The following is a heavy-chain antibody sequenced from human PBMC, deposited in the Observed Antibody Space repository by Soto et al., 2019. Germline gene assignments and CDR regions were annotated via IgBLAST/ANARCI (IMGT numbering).Heavy chain of an antibody. CDR1: GFTFDDYA. V-gene: IGHV3-9*01. CDR2: ISWNSGSI. CDR3: AKDSEYSSSIHFDY. J-gene: IGHJ4*02. D-gene: IGHD6-6*01. Sequence: GGSLRLSCAASGFTFDDYAMHWVRQAPGKGLEWVSGISWNSGSIGYADSVKGRFTISRDNAKNSLYLQMNSLRAEDTALYYCAKDSEYSSSIHFDYWGQGTLVTVSS.